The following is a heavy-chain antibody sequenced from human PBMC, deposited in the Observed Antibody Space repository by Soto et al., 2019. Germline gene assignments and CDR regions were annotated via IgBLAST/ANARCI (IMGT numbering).Heavy chain of an antibody. CDR3: ATHCSSTSCYYTFDP. J-gene: IGHJ5*02. CDR2: INHYGST. D-gene: IGHD2-2*01. V-gene: IGHV4-34*01. Sequence: SETLSLTCAVYGGSFSSYYWSWVRQPPGKGLEWIGQINHYGSTDYNPSLKSRVTISVDTSKNHFSLRLSSVTAADTAMYYCATHCSSTSCYYTFDPWGQGTLVTVSS. CDR1: GGSFSSYY.